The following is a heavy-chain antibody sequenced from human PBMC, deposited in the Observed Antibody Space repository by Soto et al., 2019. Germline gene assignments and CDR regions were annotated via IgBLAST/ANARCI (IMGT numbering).Heavy chain of an antibody. V-gene: IGHV3-30-3*01. D-gene: IGHD2-15*01. CDR1: GFTFSSYA. CDR3: ARDKSPTLGYCSGGSCYTRLGYYYGMDV. Sequence: QVQLVESGGGVVQPGRSLRLSCAASGFTFSSYAMHWVRQAPGKGLEWVAAISYDGSNKYYADSVKGRFTISRDNSKNTLYLQMNSLRAEDTAVYYCARDKSPTLGYCSGGSCYTRLGYYYGMDVWGQGTTVTVSS. J-gene: IGHJ6*02. CDR2: ISYDGSNK.